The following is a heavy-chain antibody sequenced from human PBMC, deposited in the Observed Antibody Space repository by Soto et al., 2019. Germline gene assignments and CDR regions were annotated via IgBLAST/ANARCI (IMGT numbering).Heavy chain of an antibody. Sequence: QVQLQESGPGLAKPSQTLSLTCTVSGASLSSGNSYWTWIRQVPGKDLEWMGHIFHTGTSFSTPSLRNRLRMSIVTSDNQFSLTLSSVTAADPAVYYCARGLGSDANGYLIAAFDLWGQGTTVSVAA. CDR3: ARGLGSDANGYLIAAFDL. CDR1: GASLSSGNSY. V-gene: IGHV4-30-4*01. J-gene: IGHJ3*01. D-gene: IGHD2-8*01. CDR2: IFHTGTS.